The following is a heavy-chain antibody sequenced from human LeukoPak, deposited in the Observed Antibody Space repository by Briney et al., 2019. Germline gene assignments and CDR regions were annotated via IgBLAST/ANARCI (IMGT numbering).Heavy chain of an antibody. J-gene: IGHJ5*02. CDR2: ISYDGSNK. Sequence: PGGSLRLSCAASGFTFSSYAMHWVRQAPGKGLEWVAVISYDGSNKYYADSVKGRFTISRDNSKNTLYLQMNSLRAEDTAVYYCAKRAPKEYYPMFDPWGQGTLVTVSS. CDR1: GFTFSSYA. V-gene: IGHV3-30*18. CDR3: AKRAPKEYYPMFDP. D-gene: IGHD3-10*01.